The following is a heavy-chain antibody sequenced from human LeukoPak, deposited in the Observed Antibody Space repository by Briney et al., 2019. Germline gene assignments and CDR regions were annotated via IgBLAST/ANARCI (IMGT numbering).Heavy chain of an antibody. CDR2: IYHSGST. J-gene: IGHJ4*02. V-gene: IGHV4-38-2*02. CDR1: GESFSGYY. CDR3: ARDRRQHDLFFDY. Sequence: SETLSLTCAVYGESFSGYYWGWLRQPPGKGLEGIGSIYHSGSTYYNPSLKSRVTISVDTSKNQFSLKLSSVTAADTAVYYCARDRRQHDLFFDYWGQGTLVTVSS. D-gene: IGHD2-21*01.